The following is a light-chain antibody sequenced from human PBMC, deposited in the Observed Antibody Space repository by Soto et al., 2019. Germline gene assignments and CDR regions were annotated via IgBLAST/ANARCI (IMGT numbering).Light chain of an antibody. CDR3: QQRSNWPLT. CDR1: QSVSSY. V-gene: IGKV3-11*01. CDR2: DAS. J-gene: IGKJ4*01. Sequence: EIVLTQSPATLSLSPGERATLSCRASQSVSSYLAWYQQKPGQAPRLLIYDASNRATGIPARFSGSGSGTDFTLTISSLEPEDFAFYYCQQRSNWPLTFAGGTKVEIK.